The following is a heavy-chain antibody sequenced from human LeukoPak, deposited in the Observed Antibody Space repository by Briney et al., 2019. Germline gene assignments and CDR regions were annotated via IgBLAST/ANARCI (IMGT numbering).Heavy chain of an antibody. CDR1: GFTFSSYA. Sequence: PGGSLRLSCAASGFTFSSYAMSWVRQAPGKGLEWVSAISGSGGSAYYADSVKGRFTISRDNSKNTLYLQMNSLRAEDMAVYYCAKNELLWFGELLIDYWGQGTLVTVSS. CDR3: AKNELLWFGELLIDY. CDR2: ISGSGGSA. V-gene: IGHV3-23*01. J-gene: IGHJ4*02. D-gene: IGHD3-10*01.